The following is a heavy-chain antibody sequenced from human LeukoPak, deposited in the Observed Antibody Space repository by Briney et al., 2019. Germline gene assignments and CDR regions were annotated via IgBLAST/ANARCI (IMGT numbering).Heavy chain of an antibody. Sequence: ASVKVSCKASGYTLTGYYMHWVRQAPGQGLEWMGWINPNSGGTNHAQKFQGRVTMTRDTSISTAYMELSRLRSDDTAVYYCARDPGIAVAGKYLQHWGQGTLVTVSS. J-gene: IGHJ1*01. V-gene: IGHV1-2*02. D-gene: IGHD6-19*01. CDR3: ARDPGIAVAGKYLQH. CDR1: GYTLTGYY. CDR2: INPNSGGT.